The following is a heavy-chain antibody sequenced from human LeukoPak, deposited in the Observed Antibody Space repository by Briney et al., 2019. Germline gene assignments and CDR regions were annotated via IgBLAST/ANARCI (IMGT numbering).Heavy chain of an antibody. D-gene: IGHD6-13*01. CDR3: ARGDGGEQQLVLGY. J-gene: IGHJ4*02. Sequence: ASVKVSCKASGYTFTSYGISWVRQAPGQGLEWMGWISGYNSNTNYAQKFQGRVTMTTDTSTTTAYMELRSLRSDDTAVYYCARGDGGEQQLVLGYWGQGTLVTVSS. CDR2: ISGYNSNT. V-gene: IGHV1-18*01. CDR1: GYTFTSYG.